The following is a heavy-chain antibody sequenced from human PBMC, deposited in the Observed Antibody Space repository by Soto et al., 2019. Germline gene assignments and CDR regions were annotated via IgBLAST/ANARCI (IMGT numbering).Heavy chain of an antibody. V-gene: IGHV1-69*02. J-gene: IGHJ4*02. CDR2: VNPIVSMS. CDR1: GDTFNFYS. CDR3: ASSYGSGYRAFDY. Sequence: QVQLVQSGAEVKRPGSSVKVSCKASGDTFNFYSINWVRQAPGLGLEWMGRVNPIVSMSNYAQKFQGRVMRTENKSTSTAYMELSTLRAEDTAIYYCASSYGSGYRAFDYWGQGALVTVSS. D-gene: IGHD3-10*01.